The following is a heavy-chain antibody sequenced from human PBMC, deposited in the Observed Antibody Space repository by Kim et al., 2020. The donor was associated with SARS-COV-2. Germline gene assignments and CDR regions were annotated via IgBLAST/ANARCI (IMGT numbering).Heavy chain of an antibody. CDR3: ARDREPYCRGGTCFGMDA. CDR1: GYTFTGLY. V-gene: IGHV1-2*06. CDR2: INPNSGVT. Sequence: ASVKVSCKASGYTFTGLYMHWVRQAPGQGLEWMGRINPNSGVTTYAQKFQGRVTMTRATTVTTAYMELTSLRSDDTAVYYCARDREPYCRGGTCFGMDAW. D-gene: IGHD2-15*01. J-gene: IGHJ6*01.